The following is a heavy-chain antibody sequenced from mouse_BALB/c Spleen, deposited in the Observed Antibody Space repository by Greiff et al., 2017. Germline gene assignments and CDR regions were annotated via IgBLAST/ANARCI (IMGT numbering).Heavy chain of an antibody. CDR3: ARAGLGGREYAMDY. Sequence: SGPELVKPGALVKISCKASGYTFTSYDINWVKQRPGQGLEWIGWIYPGDGSTKYNEKFKGKATLTADKSSSTAYMQLSSLTSENSAVYFCARAGLGGREYAMDYWGQGTSVTVSS. V-gene: IGHV1S33*01. CDR1: GYTFTSYD. J-gene: IGHJ4*01. CDR2: IYPGDGST. D-gene: IGHD4-1*01.